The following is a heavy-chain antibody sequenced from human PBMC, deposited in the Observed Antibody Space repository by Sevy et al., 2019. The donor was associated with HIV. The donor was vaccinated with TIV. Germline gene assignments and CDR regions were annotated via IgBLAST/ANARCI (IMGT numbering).Heavy chain of an antibody. D-gene: IGHD2-2*01. Sequence: GGSLRLSCEASGFTFSNYWMSWVRQAPGKGLEWVSYISSSSSTIYYADSVKGRFTISRDNAKNSLYLQMNSLRAEDTAVYYCARGAKDIVVVPAATVYYYYGMDVWGQGTTVTVSS. CDR2: ISSSSSTI. CDR3: ARGAKDIVVVPAATVYYYYGMDV. CDR1: GFTFSNYW. V-gene: IGHV3-48*01. J-gene: IGHJ6*02.